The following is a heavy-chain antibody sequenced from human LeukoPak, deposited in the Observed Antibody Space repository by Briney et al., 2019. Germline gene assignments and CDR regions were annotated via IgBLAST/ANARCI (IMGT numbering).Heavy chain of an antibody. D-gene: IGHD2-15*01. CDR3: ARSYSLFDY. Sequence: GGSLRLSCAASGFTFSNYWMIWVRQAPGKGLEWVGNIKQDGSVNRYVDSVKGRFTISRDNAKNSLYLQMNSLRAEDTAVYYCARSYSLFDYWGQGTLVTVSS. J-gene: IGHJ4*02. CDR1: GFTFSNYW. V-gene: IGHV3-7*04. CDR2: IKQDGSVN.